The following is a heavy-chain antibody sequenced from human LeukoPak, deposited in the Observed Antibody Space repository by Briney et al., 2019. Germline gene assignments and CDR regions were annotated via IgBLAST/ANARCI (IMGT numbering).Heavy chain of an antibody. D-gene: IGHD7-27*01. J-gene: IGHJ4*02. CDR3: AKDGGLWVSAHWGDS. CDR1: GFTFSSYT. Sequence: PGGSLRLSCTASGFTFSSYTMSWVRQAPGKGLKWVSTITTGGPNTYYADSVKGPFTVSRDDSKNTLYLQMNSLRAEDTAVYYCAKDGGLWVSAHWGDSWGRGTLVTVSS. CDR2: ITTGGPNT. V-gene: IGHV3-23*01.